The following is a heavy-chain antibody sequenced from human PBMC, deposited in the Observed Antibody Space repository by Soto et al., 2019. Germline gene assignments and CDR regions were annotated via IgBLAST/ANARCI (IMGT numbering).Heavy chain of an antibody. V-gene: IGHV3-74*01. Sequence: GVTLRLSCAVSGFTFNNYGIHWVRQVPGKGRVRVSRFGGFGTGITYSNSVRGRFIISRDNAENTLYLQMNSLRAEDTAVDYCTAVFEYWGQGTPVTVAS. CDR1: GFTFNNYG. D-gene: IGHD6-19*01. CDR2: FGGFGTGI. CDR3: TAVFEY. J-gene: IGHJ4*02.